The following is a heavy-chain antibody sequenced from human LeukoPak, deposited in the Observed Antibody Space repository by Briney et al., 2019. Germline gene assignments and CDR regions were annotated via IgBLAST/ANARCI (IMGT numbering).Heavy chain of an antibody. CDR2: ISGSGGAT. CDR1: GFTFTSYG. Sequence: GGSLRLSCAASGFTFTSYGIHWVRQAPGKGLEWVSAISGSGGATHYADSVKGRFTISRDNFKNTVYLQLNSLRAEDTAVYYCAKLLRAGRLLTISLDSWGQGTLVTVSS. J-gene: IGHJ4*02. D-gene: IGHD3-10*01. V-gene: IGHV3-23*01. CDR3: AKLLRAGRLLTISLDS.